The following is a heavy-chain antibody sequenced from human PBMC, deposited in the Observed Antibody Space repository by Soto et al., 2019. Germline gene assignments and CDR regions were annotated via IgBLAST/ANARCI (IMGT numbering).Heavy chain of an antibody. Sequence: GGSLRLSCIVSGFTFSDHFMAWVRQAPGKGLEWVSDISTTRNYTKYADSVKGRFSMSRDNARNSVYLQMNRLRADDTAVYYCARVSRDYHLYYFDYWGQGALLTVSS. V-gene: IGHV3-11*06. D-gene: IGHD2-21*01. CDR1: GFTFSDHF. CDR3: ARVSRDYHLYYFDY. J-gene: IGHJ4*02. CDR2: ISTTRNYT.